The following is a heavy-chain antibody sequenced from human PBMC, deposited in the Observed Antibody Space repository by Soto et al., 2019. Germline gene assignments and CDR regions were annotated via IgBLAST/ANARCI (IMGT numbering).Heavy chain of an antibody. D-gene: IGHD6-6*01. CDR3: ARGGIAARIIPWDYYYYMDV. V-gene: IGHV4-34*01. CDR1: GGSFSGYY. J-gene: IGHJ6*03. Sequence: SETLSLTCAVYGGSFSGYYWSWIRQPPGKGLEWIGEINHSGSTNYNPSLKSRVNISVETSKNQFSLKMSSVTAADTAVYYCARGGIAARIIPWDYYYYMDVWGKGTTVTVSS. CDR2: INHSGST.